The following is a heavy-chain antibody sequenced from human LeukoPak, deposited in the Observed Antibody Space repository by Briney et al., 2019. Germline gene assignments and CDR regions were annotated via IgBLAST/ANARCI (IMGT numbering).Heavy chain of an antibody. J-gene: IGHJ4*02. Sequence: GGSLRLSCAASGFTFSDYYMSWIRQAPGKGLEWVSYIRSSGSTIYYADSVKGRFTISRDNAKNSLYLQMNSLRAEDTAVYYCARDERFFEWPSFDYWGQGTLVTVSS. CDR3: ARDERFFEWPSFDY. V-gene: IGHV3-11*01. CDR2: IRSSGSTI. D-gene: IGHD3-3*01. CDR1: GFTFSDYY.